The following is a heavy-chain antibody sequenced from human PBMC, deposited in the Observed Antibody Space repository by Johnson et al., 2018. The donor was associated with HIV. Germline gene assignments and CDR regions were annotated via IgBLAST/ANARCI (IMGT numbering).Heavy chain of an antibody. Sequence: LVESGGGVVQPGRSLRLSCAASGFTFSSYGMHWVRQAPGKGLEWVALISYDGSNKYYADSVKGRFTISRDNSKNTLYLQMNSLRAEDTAIYYCAKDLSRPTLNAFDIWGQGTMVTVSS. CDR2: ISYDGSNK. D-gene: IGHD4-11*01. CDR3: AKDLSRPTLNAFDI. J-gene: IGHJ3*02. CDR1: GFTFSSYG. V-gene: IGHV3-30*18.